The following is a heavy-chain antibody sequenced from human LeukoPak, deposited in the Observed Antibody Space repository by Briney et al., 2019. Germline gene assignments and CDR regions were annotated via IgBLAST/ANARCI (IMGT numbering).Heavy chain of an antibody. Sequence: GGSLRLSCAASGFTVSSNYMSWVRQAPRKGLEWVSVIYSGGSTYYADSVKGRFTISRDNSKNTLYLQMNSLRAEDTAVYYCAREHDYDFWNWDQGTLVTVSS. J-gene: IGHJ4*02. CDR1: GFTVSSNY. CDR3: AREHDYDFWN. D-gene: IGHD3-3*01. V-gene: IGHV3-53*01. CDR2: IYSGGST.